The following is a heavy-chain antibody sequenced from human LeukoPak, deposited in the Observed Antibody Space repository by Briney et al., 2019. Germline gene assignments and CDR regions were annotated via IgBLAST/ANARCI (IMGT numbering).Heavy chain of an antibody. Sequence: SVKVSCKASGCTFTSYYMNWVRQAPGQGLEWIGIINPSGGSTSYAQKFKGRVTMTRDTSTSTVYMELSSLTSEDTAVYYCARDLVVTPSGEDYWGQGTLVTVSS. J-gene: IGHJ4*02. CDR1: GCTFTSYY. CDR2: INPSGGST. D-gene: IGHD4-23*01. CDR3: ARDLVVTPSGEDY. V-gene: IGHV1-46*01.